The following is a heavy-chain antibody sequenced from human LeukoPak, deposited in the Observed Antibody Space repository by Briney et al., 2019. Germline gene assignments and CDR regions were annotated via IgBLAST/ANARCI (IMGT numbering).Heavy chain of an antibody. CDR2: ISGDGKTT. V-gene: IGHV3-43*02. CDR3: AKGVRSGTYYNCFDS. Sequence: GGSLRFSCVASGFNVDDYALHWVRQAPGKGLEWISLISGDGKTTHYANSVKGRFTISRDNSENSLYLRMSSLRSEDTALYYCAKGVRSGTYYNCFDSWGQGTLVTVSS. D-gene: IGHD1-26*01. CDR1: GFNVDDYA. J-gene: IGHJ5*01.